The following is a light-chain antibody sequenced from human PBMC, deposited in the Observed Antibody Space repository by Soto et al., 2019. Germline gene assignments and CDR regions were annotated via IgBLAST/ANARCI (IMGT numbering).Light chain of an antibody. CDR1: QNISVY. J-gene: IGKJ5*01. V-gene: IGKV3-11*01. CDR3: QQRNNWPPGIP. CDR2: AAS. Sequence: EIGLTQSPGTLSLYPGERATLSCRASQNISVYLAWYRQKPGQAPRLLIYAASNRATGIPARFSGSGSGTDFTLTISSLEPEDFAVYYCQQRNNWPPGIPSGQGRRPAVK.